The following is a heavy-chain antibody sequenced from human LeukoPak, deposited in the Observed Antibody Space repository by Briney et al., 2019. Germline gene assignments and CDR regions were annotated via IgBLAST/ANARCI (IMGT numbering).Heavy chain of an antibody. V-gene: IGHV4-59*12. J-gene: IGHJ6*02. CDR3: ARDLLLFYYYYGMDV. Sequence: SETLSLTCTVSGGSISSYYWSWIRQPPGKGLEWIGYIYYSGSTNYNPSLKSRVTISVDTSKNQFSLKLSSVTAADTAVYYCARDLLLFYYYYGMDVWGQGTTVTVSS. CDR2: IYYSGST. D-gene: IGHD2-21*02. CDR1: GGSISSYY.